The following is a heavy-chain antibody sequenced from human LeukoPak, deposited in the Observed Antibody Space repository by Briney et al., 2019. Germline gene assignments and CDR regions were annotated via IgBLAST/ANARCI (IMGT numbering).Heavy chain of an antibody. CDR2: IGPTGTDR. J-gene: IGHJ4*02. CDR1: GFNLSNNY. Sequence: GGSLRLSCAASGFNLSNNYMTWVRQAPGKGLEWVSSIGPTGTDRYYADSVRGRFTISRDNAKNSMYLQMDSLRDEDTAVYYCATETIGRHYDYWGQGTLLTVSS. D-gene: IGHD1-14*01. CDR3: ATETIGRHYDY. V-gene: IGHV3-69-1*02.